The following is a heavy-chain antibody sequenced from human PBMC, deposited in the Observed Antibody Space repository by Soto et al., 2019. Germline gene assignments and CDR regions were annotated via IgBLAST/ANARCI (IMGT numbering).Heavy chain of an antibody. D-gene: IGHD5-12*01. CDR2: ISSNGGSI. CDR3: VRAAGYSGNDYVYYYGMDV. CDR1: GFTFSSCA. J-gene: IGHJ6*02. Sequence: PGGSLRLSCAASGFTFSSCAMGWVRQAPGKGLEYVSAISSNGGSIYYGNSVKGRFTISRDNSKNTLYLQMNSLRDEDTAVYYCVRAAGYSGNDYVYYYGMDVWGQGTTVTVS. V-gene: IGHV3-64*01.